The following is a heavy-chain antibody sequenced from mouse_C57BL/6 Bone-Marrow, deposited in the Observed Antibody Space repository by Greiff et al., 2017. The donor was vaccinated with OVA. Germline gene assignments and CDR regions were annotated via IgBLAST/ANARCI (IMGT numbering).Heavy chain of an antibody. CDR2: ISDGGSYT. D-gene: IGHD1-1*01. Sequence: DVKLVESGGGLVKPGGSLKLSCAASGFTFSSYAMSWVRQTPEKRLEWVATISDGGSYTYYPDNVKGRFTISRDNAKNNLYLQMSHLKSEDTAMYYCARDRPYGSSPYYFDYWGQGTTLTVSS. V-gene: IGHV5-4*01. CDR1: GFTFSSYA. CDR3: ARDRPYGSSPYYFDY. J-gene: IGHJ2*01.